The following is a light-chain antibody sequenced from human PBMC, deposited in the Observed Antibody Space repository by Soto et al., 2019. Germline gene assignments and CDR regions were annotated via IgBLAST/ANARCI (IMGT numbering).Light chain of an antibody. CDR3: QTWGTGIHVV. Sequence: QLVLTQSPSASASLGASVKLTCTLSSGHSSYAIAWHQQQPEKGPRYLMKLDSDGSHTKGDAIPDRFSGSSSGAERYLTISILQSEDAADYYCQTWGTGIHVVFGGGTKVTVL. CDR1: SGHSSYA. J-gene: IGLJ2*01. CDR2: LDSDGSH. V-gene: IGLV4-69*01.